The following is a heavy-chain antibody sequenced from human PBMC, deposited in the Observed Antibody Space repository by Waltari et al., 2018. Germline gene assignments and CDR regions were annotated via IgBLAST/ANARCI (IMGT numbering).Heavy chain of an antibody. CDR2: ISGSGGST. V-gene: IGHV3-23*04. CDR3: AKEPYDSSGYTYYFDY. D-gene: IGHD3-22*01. J-gene: IGHJ4*02. CDR1: GFTFSSYA. Sequence: EVQLVESGGGLVQPGGSLRLSCAASGFTFSSYAMSWVRQAPGKGLEWVSAISGSGGSTYYADSVKGRFTISRDNSKNTLYLQMNSLRAEDTAVYYCAKEPYDSSGYTYYFDYWGQGTLVTVSS.